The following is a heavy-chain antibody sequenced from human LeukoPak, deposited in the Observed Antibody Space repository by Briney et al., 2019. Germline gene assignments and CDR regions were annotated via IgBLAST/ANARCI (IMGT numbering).Heavy chain of an antibody. J-gene: IGHJ4*02. CDR2: IKTRADGGTA. CDR3: TTDRIAGGG. CDR1: GITFNNAY. Sequence: EAGGSLRLSCAASGITFNNAYMSWVRQAPGKGLEWVGRIKTRADGGTAEYAAPVKGRFTISRDDSNNTLYLQMNSLKTEDTAVYYCTTDRIAGGGWGQGTLVTVSS. V-gene: IGHV3-15*01. D-gene: IGHD2-21*01.